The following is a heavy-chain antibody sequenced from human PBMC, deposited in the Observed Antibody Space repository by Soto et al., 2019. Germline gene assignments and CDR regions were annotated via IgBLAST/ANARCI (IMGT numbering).Heavy chain of an antibody. Sequence: SETLSLTCTVSGGSISSYYWSWIRQPPGKGLEWIGYIYYSGSTNYNPSLKSRVTISVDTSKNQFSLKLSSVTAADTAVYYCARDSPVDCSGGSCYSSAFDYWGQGTLVTVSS. CDR2: IYYSGST. CDR1: GGSISSYY. J-gene: IGHJ4*02. V-gene: IGHV4-59*01. CDR3: ARDSPVDCSGGSCYSSAFDY. D-gene: IGHD2-15*01.